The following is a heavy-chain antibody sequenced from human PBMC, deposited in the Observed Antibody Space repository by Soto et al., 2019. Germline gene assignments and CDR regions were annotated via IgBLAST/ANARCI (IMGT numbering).Heavy chain of an antibody. CDR2: LNPNTDKT. CDR3: ARGIKGLPPSAFDI. Sequence: ASVKVSCKASGYTFSNYDIDWVRQATGQGLEWMGWLNPNTDKTGSAQKFQGRVTMTRNTSISTAYLELSGLRSDDTAVYYCARGIKGLPPSAFDIWGQGTRVTVSS. V-gene: IGHV1-8*01. CDR1: GYTFSNYD. D-gene: IGHD5-12*01. J-gene: IGHJ3*02.